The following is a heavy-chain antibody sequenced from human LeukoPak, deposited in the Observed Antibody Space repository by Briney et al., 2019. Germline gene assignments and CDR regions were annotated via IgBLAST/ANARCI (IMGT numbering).Heavy chain of an antibody. CDR2: IWYDGSNK. J-gene: IGHJ4*02. Sequence: GRSLSPSWAAFGFTLTIFGMDWVRQAPGKGLEWVAVIWYDGSNKYYADSVKGRFTISRDNSKNTLYLQMNSLRAEDTAVYYCAREGLRGRVTTFDYWGEGALVTVSS. CDR1: GFTLTIFG. CDR3: AREGLRGRVTTFDY. V-gene: IGHV3-33*01. D-gene: IGHD4-17*01.